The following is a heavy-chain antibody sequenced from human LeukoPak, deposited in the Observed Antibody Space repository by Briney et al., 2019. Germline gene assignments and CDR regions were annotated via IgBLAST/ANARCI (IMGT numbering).Heavy chain of an antibody. CDR3: ARDLDGSGRAFDF. J-gene: IGHJ4*02. Sequence: SGGSLRLSCAASGFTLSSNSMNWVPQAPGKALEWVSYISSSTTTIHYADSVKGRFTISRENAKNSLYLQMNSLRDEETAVYYCARDLDGSGRAFDFWGQGALVTVSS. CDR2: ISSSTTTI. V-gene: IGHV3-48*02. CDR1: GFTLSSNS. D-gene: IGHD3-10*01.